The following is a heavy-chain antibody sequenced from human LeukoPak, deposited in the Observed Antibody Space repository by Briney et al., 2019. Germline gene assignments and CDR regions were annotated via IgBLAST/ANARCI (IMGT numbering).Heavy chain of an antibody. D-gene: IGHD5-24*01. Sequence: PSETLSLTCAVYGGSFSGYYWSWIRQPPGKGLEWIGEINHSGSTYYNPSLKSRVTISVDTSKNQFSLKLSSVTAADTAVYYCARAGHGHYYYYYMDAWGKGTTVTVSS. J-gene: IGHJ6*03. CDR2: INHSGST. CDR1: GGSFSGYY. CDR3: ARAGHGHYYYYYMDA. V-gene: IGHV4-34*01.